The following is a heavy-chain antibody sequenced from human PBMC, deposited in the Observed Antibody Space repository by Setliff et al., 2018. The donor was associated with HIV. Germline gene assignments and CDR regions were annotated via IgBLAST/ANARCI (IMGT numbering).Heavy chain of an antibody. V-gene: IGHV1-2*06. D-gene: IGHD6-13*01. Sequence: ASVKVSCKASGYTFTGYYMHWVRQAPGQGLEWMGRINPNSGGTNYAQKFQGRVTMTRDTSASTAYMELSSLRSEDTAVYYCAAGSSSLLHWGQGTLVTVSS. CDR2: INPNSGGT. J-gene: IGHJ4*02. CDR3: AAGSSSLLH. CDR1: GYTFTGYY.